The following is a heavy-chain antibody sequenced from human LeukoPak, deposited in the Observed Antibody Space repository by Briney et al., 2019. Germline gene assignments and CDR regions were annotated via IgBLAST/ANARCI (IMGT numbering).Heavy chain of an antibody. V-gene: IGHV4-4*07. CDR2: IYTSGST. Sequence: NPSETLSLTCTVSGGSISSYYWSWIRQPAGKGLEWIGRIYTSGSTNYNPSLKSRVTMSVDTSKNRFSPKLSSVTAADTAVYYCARDDGDQVPAGGEADFDYWGQGTLVTVSS. J-gene: IGHJ4*02. CDR3: ARDDGDQVPAGGEADFDY. CDR1: GGSISSYY. D-gene: IGHD3-16*01.